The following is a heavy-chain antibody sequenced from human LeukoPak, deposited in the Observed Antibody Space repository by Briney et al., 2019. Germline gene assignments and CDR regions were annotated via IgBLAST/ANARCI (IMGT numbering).Heavy chain of an antibody. V-gene: IGHV4-59*08. CDR2: IYYSGST. Sequence: SETLSLTCTVSGGSISSYYWSWIRQPPGKGLEWIGYIYYSGSTNYNPSLKSRVTISVDTSKNQFSLKLSSVTAADTVVYYCARGARDGYISRWGMDVWGQGTTVTVSS. CDR1: GGSISSYY. D-gene: IGHD5-24*01. J-gene: IGHJ6*02. CDR3: ARGARDGYISRWGMDV.